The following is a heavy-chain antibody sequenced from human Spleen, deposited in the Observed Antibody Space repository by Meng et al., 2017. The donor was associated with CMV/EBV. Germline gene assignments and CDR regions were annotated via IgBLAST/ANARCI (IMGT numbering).Heavy chain of an antibody. CDR2: INHSGST. CDR3: ARGPQYYYDSSGYYVDY. J-gene: IGHJ4*02. D-gene: IGHD3-22*01. Sequence: YGGSFSGYYWSWIRQPPGKGLEWIGEINHSGSTNYNPSLKSRVTISVDTSKNQFSLKLSSVTAADTAVYYCARGPQYYYDSSGYYVDYWGQGTLVTVSS. CDR1: GGSFSGYY. V-gene: IGHV4-34*01.